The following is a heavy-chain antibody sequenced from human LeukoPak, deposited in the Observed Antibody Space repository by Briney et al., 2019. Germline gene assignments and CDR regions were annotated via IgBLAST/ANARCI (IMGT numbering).Heavy chain of an antibody. Sequence: PGRSLRLSCAASGFTFSSYSMNWVRQAPGKGLEWVSSISWNSGNIGYADSVKGRFTISRDNVKNSLYLQMNSLRAEDTALYYCTKADSSGYPPTYWGQGTLVTVSS. CDR1: GFTFSSYS. CDR3: TKADSSGYPPTY. J-gene: IGHJ4*02. CDR2: ISWNSGNI. D-gene: IGHD3-10*01. V-gene: IGHV3-9*01.